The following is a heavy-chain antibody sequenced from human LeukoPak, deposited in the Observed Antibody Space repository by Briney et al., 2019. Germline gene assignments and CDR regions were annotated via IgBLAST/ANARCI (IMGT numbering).Heavy chain of an antibody. CDR1: GFTLSTYS. D-gene: IGHD1-26*01. CDR3: ARDRGEWEPYFDY. V-gene: IGHV3-48*02. J-gene: IGHJ4*02. CDR2: ISSSSGTK. Sequence: GGSLRLSCAASGFTLSTYSINWVRQAPGKGLEWISYISSSSGTKYYADSVKGRFTMSRDNANNSLYLQMNSLRDEDTAVYYCARDRGEWEPYFDYWGQGTLVTVSS.